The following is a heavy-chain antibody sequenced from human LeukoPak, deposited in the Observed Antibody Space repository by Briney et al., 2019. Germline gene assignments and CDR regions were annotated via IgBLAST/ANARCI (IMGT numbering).Heavy chain of an antibody. J-gene: IGHJ4*02. D-gene: IGHD4-17*01. V-gene: IGHV1-69*04. Sequence: SVKVSCKASGGTFSSYAISWVRQAPGQGLEWLGRIIPILAIATYAQKFQGRVTITADKSTNTAYMELSSLRSEDTAVYYCARWTVTTRLLDYWGQGTLVTVSS. CDR1: GGTFSSYA. CDR2: IIPILAIA. CDR3: ARWTVTTRLLDY.